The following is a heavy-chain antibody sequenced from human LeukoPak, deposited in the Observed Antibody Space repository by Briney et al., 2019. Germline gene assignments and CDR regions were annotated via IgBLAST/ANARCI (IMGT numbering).Heavy chain of an antibody. J-gene: IGHJ4*02. D-gene: IGHD2-2*01. V-gene: IGHV1-69*13. CDR2: IIPIFGTA. Sequence: GASVKVSCKASGYTFTSYGISWVRQAPGQGLEWMGGIIPIFGTANYAQKFQGRVTITADESTSTAYMELSSLRSEDTAVYYCARGYLYCSSTSCRPGYFDYWGQGTLVTVSS. CDR3: ARGYLYCSSTSCRPGYFDY. CDR1: GYTFTSYG.